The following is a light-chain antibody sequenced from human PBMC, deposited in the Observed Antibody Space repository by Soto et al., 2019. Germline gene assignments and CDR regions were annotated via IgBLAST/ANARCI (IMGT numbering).Light chain of an antibody. J-gene: IGLJ2*01. Sequence: QSALTQPPSASGSPGQSVTISCTGTSSDAGGYNFVSWYQQHPGKAPKLMIYEVSERSSGVPDHFSGSKSGNTASLTVSGLQAEDEVDYYCSSYAGSNIVVFGGGTKLTVL. CDR3: SSYAGSNIVV. CDR1: SSDAGGYNF. CDR2: EVS. V-gene: IGLV2-8*01.